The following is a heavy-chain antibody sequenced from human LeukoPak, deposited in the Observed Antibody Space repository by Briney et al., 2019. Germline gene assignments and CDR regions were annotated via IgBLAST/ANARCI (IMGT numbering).Heavy chain of an antibody. CDR1: GFTFSNHA. Sequence: GGSLRLSCTASGFTFSNHALHWVRQAPGKGLEWLTVISYDGWNEYYADSVTGRFTISRDNAKNTLYLQMNSLRAGDTAVYYCARDLEAARPGLADYWGQGTLVTVSS. D-gene: IGHD6-6*01. J-gene: IGHJ4*02. CDR2: ISYDGWNE. V-gene: IGHV3-30*04. CDR3: ARDLEAARPGLADY.